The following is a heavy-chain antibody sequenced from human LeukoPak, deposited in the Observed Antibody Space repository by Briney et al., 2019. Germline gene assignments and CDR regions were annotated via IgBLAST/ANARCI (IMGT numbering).Heavy chain of an antibody. Sequence: PSETLSLTCSVSGDSISIYYWNWIRQPPGKGLEWIGYIYYSGSTNYNPSLKSRVTISVDTSKNQFSLKLSSVTAADTAVYYCARGVVIAPQTFDYWGQGTLVTVSS. J-gene: IGHJ4*02. CDR1: GDSISIYY. V-gene: IGHV4-59*01. CDR2: IYYSGST. CDR3: ARGVVIAPQTFDY. D-gene: IGHD2-21*01.